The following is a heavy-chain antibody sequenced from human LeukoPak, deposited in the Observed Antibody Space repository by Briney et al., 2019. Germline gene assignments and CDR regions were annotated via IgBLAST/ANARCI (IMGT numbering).Heavy chain of an antibody. V-gene: IGHV3-23*01. J-gene: IGHJ6*03. CDR1: GFTYSSYA. CDR2: ISGSGGST. CDR3: AREPLYYYYYMDV. Sequence: GGSLRLSCAASGFTYSSYAMSWVRQAQGKGLEWVSGISGSGGSTYYADSVKGRFTISRDNAKNSLYLQMNSLRAEDTAVYYCAREPLYYYYYMDVWGKGTTVTISS.